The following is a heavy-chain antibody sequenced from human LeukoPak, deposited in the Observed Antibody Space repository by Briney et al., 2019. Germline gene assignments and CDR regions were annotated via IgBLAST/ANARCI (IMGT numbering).Heavy chain of an antibody. CDR2: ISSSSSYT. Sequence: GGSLRLSCAASGFTFSDYYMSWIRQAPGKGLEWVSYISSSSSYTNYTDSVKGRFTISRDNSKNTLYLQMSGLRAEDTAVYYCVKSGYGDSRPFDYWGQGTLVTVSS. J-gene: IGHJ4*02. V-gene: IGHV3-11*06. D-gene: IGHD4-17*01. CDR3: VKSGYGDSRPFDY. CDR1: GFTFSDYY.